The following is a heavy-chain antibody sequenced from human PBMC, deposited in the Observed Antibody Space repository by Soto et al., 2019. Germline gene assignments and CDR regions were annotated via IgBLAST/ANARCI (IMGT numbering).Heavy chain of an antibody. CDR1: GGTCSSYA. J-gene: IGHJ5*02. CDR3: AKSGYSSGWYPLFRFDP. V-gene: IGHV1-69*13. Sequence: ASVKVSCKASGGTCSSYAISWVRQAPGQGLEWMGGIIPVYGNTIYAQKFQGRVTITADESTSTAYMELRSLRSDDTAVYYCAKSGYSSGWYPLFRFDPWGQGTLVTVSS. CDR2: IIPVYGNT. D-gene: IGHD6-19*01.